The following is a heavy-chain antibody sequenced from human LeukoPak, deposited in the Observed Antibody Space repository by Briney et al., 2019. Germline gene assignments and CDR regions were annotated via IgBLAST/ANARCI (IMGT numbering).Heavy chain of an antibody. Sequence: ASVKVSCKASGFTFNAYYIHWVRQAPGQGLEWMGWINPNTGDTNFAQKFQGRVAMTRDTSLSTAYMDLSRPTSDDTAVYYCARDWPGISLHFDLWGRGALITVSS. CDR1: GFTFNAYY. CDR3: ARDWPGISLHFDL. CDR2: INPNTGDT. V-gene: IGHV1-2*02. D-gene: IGHD2-15*01. J-gene: IGHJ2*01.